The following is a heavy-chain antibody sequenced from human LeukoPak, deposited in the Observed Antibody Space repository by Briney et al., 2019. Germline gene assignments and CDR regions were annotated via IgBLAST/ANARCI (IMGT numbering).Heavy chain of an antibody. Sequence: ASVKLSCKASGSTVTGYEMHWARQAPGPGLEWMGWINLNSGGTNYAQKSQGRVTMTRDTSISTAYMELSRLRSDDTAVYYCARDSPLYDFWSGYSSDCYYGMDVWGQGTTVTVSS. CDR2: INLNSGGT. CDR3: ARDSPLYDFWSGYSSDCYYGMDV. D-gene: IGHD3-3*01. J-gene: IGHJ6*01. CDR1: GSTVTGYE. V-gene: IGHV1-2*02.